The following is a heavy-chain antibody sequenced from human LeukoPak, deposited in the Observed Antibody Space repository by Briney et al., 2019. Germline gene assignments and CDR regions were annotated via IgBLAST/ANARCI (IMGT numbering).Heavy chain of an antibody. J-gene: IGHJ5*02. D-gene: IGHD6-13*01. Sequence: ASVKVSCKASGYTFTSYYMHWVRQAPGHGVEWMGIINPSGASTNYAQKFQGRVNMTRDTSTNTVYMELGSLRSEDTAVYYCARVAAAGFAYDKFDPWGQGTLVTVSS. CDR2: INPSGAST. CDR1: GYTFTSYY. CDR3: ARVAAAGFAYDKFDP. V-gene: IGHV1-46*01.